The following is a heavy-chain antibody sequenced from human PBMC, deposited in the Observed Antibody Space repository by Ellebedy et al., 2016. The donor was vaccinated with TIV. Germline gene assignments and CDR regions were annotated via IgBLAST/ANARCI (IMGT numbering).Heavy chain of an antibody. J-gene: IGHJ4*02. Sequence: GESLKISCTGSGYTFINYWIGWVRPLPGKGLEWRGIISPADSDTRYSPSFQGQVTISADKSISTAYLQWNSLKASDTAMFYCARPSDWNDGYLHYWGQGTLVTVSS. CDR3: ARPSDWNDGYLHY. V-gene: IGHV5-51*01. CDR1: GYTFINYW. D-gene: IGHD1-1*01. CDR2: ISPADSDT.